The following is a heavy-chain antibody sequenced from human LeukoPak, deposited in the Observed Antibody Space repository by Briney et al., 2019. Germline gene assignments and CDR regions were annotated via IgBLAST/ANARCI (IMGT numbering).Heavy chain of an antibody. D-gene: IGHD3-22*01. V-gene: IGHV1-24*01. CDR1: GYTFTGYY. CDR2: FDPEDGEA. J-gene: IGHJ4*02. Sequence: ASVKVSCKASGYTFTGYYMHWVRQAPGQGLEWMGGFDPEDGEAIYAQKFQGRVTMTEDTSTDTAYMELSSLRSEDTAVYYCATDSSGYAVQFDYWGQGTLVTVSS. CDR3: ATDSSGYAVQFDY.